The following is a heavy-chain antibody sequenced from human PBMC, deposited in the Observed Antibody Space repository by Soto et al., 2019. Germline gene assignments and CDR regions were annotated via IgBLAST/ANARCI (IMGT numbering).Heavy chain of an antibody. CDR3: ARGSLWQWLVYFDY. D-gene: IGHD6-19*01. J-gene: IGHJ4*02. CDR2: ISSNGGST. CDR1: GFTFSSYA. V-gene: IGHV3-64*01. Sequence: GGSLRLSCAASGFTFSSYAMHWVRQAPGKGLEYVSAISSNGGSTYYANSVKGRFTISRDNSKNTLYLQMGSLRAEDMAVYYCARGSLWQWLVYFDYWGQGTLVTVSS.